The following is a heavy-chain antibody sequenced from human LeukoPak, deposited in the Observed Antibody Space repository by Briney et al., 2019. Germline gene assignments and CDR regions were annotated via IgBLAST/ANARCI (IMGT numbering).Heavy chain of an antibody. CDR3: ARDGGFYDTASPNTQFDP. D-gene: IGHD5/OR15-5a*01. CDR2: ITHRGST. Sequence: SETLSLTCSVSGYSISSDYWWGWIRQPPGKGLGWIRSITHRGSTSYNPSLKSRVTMAADTPTKQFPLRLSSVTAADTAVYYCARDGGFYDTASPNTQFDPWGQGTLVTVSS. J-gene: IGHJ5*02. V-gene: IGHV4-38-2*02. CDR1: GYSISSDYW.